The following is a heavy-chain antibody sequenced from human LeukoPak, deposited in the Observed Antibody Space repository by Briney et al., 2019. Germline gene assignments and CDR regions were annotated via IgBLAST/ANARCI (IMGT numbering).Heavy chain of an antibody. CDR2: IYTSGST. CDR1: GGSISSGSYY. V-gene: IGHV4-61*02. Sequence: PSQTLSLTCTVSGGSISSGSYYWIWIRQPAGKGLEWIGRIYTSGSTNSNPSLKSRVTISGDTSHNLCSLKLSSVTAAATAMYYCAGRSILNRFDPWGQGTLVTVSS. D-gene: IGHD3-3*02. J-gene: IGHJ5*02. CDR3: AGRSILNRFDP.